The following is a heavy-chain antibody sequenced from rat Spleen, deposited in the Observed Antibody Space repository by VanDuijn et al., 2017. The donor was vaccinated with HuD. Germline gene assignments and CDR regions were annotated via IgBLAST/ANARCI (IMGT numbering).Heavy chain of an antibody. J-gene: IGHJ2*01. Sequence: EVQLVESGGGLVQPGRSLKLSCAASGFTFSNYYMAWVRQAPTKGLEWVASITNSGGSTYYRDSVKGRFTISRDNAKSTLYLQMNSLRSEDTATYYCARLDSSYFDYWGQGVMVTVSS. V-gene: IGHV5S23*01. CDR1: GFTFSNYY. CDR3: ARLDSSYFDY. D-gene: IGHD1-2*01. CDR2: ITNSGGST.